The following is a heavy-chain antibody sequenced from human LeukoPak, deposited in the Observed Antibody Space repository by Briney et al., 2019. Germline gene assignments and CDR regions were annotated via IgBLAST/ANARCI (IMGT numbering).Heavy chain of an antibody. CDR1: GFTFSSYG. CDR3: ARRLLVGTTVRPYFDY. CDR2: IWYDGSNR. D-gene: IGHD1-26*01. J-gene: IGHJ4*02. Sequence: GGSLRLSCAASGFTFSSYGMHWVRQAPGRGLEWVAIIWYDGSNRYYADSVKGRFTISRDNSKHTVYLEMNSLRAEDTAVYYCARRLLVGTTVRPYFDYWGQGTLVTVSS. V-gene: IGHV3-33*01.